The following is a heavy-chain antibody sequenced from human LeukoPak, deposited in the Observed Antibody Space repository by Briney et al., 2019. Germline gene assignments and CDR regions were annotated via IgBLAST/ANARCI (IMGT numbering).Heavy chain of an antibody. D-gene: IGHD2-2*01. Sequence: ASVKVSCKVSGYTLTELSMHWVRQAPGKGLEWMGGFDPEDGETIYAQKFQGRVTMTEDTSTDTAYMELSSLRSEDTAVYYCARGRGYQLLNDYYNWFDPWGQGTLVTVSS. CDR3: ARGRGYQLLNDYYNWFDP. V-gene: IGHV1-24*01. CDR2: FDPEDGET. J-gene: IGHJ5*02. CDR1: GYTLTELS.